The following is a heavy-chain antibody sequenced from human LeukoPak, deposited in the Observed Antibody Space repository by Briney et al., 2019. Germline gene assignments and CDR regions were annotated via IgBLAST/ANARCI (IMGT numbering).Heavy chain of an antibody. Sequence: GGSLRLSCAASGFTFDDYAMHWVRQAPGKGPEWVSLVGWNGGSTYYADSVKGRFTISRDNSKNSLYLQMNSLRAEDTAVYYCARGSRLGVVERHAFDIWGQGTMVTVSS. CDR3: ARGSRLGVVERHAFDI. CDR2: VGWNGGST. D-gene: IGHD3-3*01. J-gene: IGHJ3*02. CDR1: GFTFDDYA. V-gene: IGHV3-43D*03.